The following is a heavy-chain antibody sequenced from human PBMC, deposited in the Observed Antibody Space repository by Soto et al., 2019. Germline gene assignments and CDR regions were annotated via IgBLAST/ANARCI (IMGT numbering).Heavy chain of an antibody. CDR3: ARPPDDSWSGYTYIEYGMDV. D-gene: IGHD3-3*01. J-gene: IGHJ6*02. CDR1: GYTFTGYY. Sequence: GASVKVSCKASGYTFTGYYMHWVRQAPGQGLEWMGWINPNSGGTNYAQKFQGRVTMTRDTSISTAYMELSRLRSDDTAVYYCARPPDDSWSGYTYIEYGMDVWGQGTTVTVSS. V-gene: IGHV1-2*02. CDR2: INPNSGGT.